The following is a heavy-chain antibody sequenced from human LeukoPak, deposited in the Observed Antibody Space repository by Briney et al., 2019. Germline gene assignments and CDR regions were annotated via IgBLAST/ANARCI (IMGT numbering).Heavy chain of an antibody. V-gene: IGHV3-9*01. CDR1: GFTFDDYA. J-gene: IGHJ6*02. Sequence: GRSLRLSCAASGFTFDDYAMHWVRQAPGKGLEWVSGISWNSGSIGYADSVKGRFTISRDNAKNSLYLQMNSLRAEDTALYYCAKGASGPYYYYGMDVWGQGTTVTVSS. CDR2: ISWNSGSI. D-gene: IGHD6-25*01. CDR3: AKGASGPYYYYGMDV.